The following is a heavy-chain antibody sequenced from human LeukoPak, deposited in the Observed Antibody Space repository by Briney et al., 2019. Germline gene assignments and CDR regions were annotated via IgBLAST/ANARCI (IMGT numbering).Heavy chain of an antibody. Sequence: GGSLRLSCAATGFSVSGNYINWVRQAPGKGLEWVSSISSSSSYIYYADSVKGRFTISRDNAKNSLYLQMNSLRAEDTAVYYCARDTYGRTIWSGYYLKYYFDYWGQGTLVTVSS. CDR1: GFSVSGNY. D-gene: IGHD3-3*01. CDR3: ARDTYGRTIWSGYYLKYYFDY. J-gene: IGHJ4*02. V-gene: IGHV3-21*01. CDR2: ISSSSSYI.